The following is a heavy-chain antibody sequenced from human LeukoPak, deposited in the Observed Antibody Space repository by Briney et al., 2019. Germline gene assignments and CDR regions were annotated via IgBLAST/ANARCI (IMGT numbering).Heavy chain of an antibody. J-gene: IGHJ4*02. CDR2: IKQDGSEN. Sequence: GGSLRLACAASGFTFSSYWMSWVRQAPGKGLEWVANIKQDGSENYYVDSVKGRFTISRDNAKNSLYPQMNSLRAEDTAVYYCARRDTSGYYYGLEYWGQGTLVTVSS. CDR3: ARRDTSGYYYGLEY. V-gene: IGHV3-7*01. CDR1: GFTFSSYW. D-gene: IGHD3-22*01.